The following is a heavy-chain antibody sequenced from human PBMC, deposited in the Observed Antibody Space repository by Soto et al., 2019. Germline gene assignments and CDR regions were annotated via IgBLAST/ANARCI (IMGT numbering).Heavy chain of an antibody. V-gene: IGHV3-30*03. D-gene: IGHD3-10*01. CDR2: ISYDGSNT. CDR3: VGGQYYFDY. CDR1: GFPFTTYG. J-gene: IGHJ4*02. Sequence: QVQLVESVGGVVQPGRSLRLSCAASGFPFTTYGMHWVGEGPGKGLEWVAVISYDGSNTYYADSVKGRFTISRDNSKNTLYLQMNSLRPEDTALYYCVGGQYYFDYRGQGTLVTVSS.